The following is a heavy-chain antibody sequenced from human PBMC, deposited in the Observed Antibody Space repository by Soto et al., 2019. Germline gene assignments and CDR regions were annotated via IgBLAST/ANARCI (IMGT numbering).Heavy chain of an antibody. CDR2: MNPNSGNT. CDR3: ARGGYYDFWSGYLTPGLYMDV. CDR1: GYTFTSYD. Sequence: GASVKVSCKASGYTFTSYDINWVRQATGQRLEGVGWMNPNSGNTGYAQKFQGRVTMTRNTSISTAYMELSSLRSEDTAVYYCARGGYYDFWSGYLTPGLYMDVWGKGTTVTVSS. V-gene: IGHV1-8*01. D-gene: IGHD3-3*01. J-gene: IGHJ6*03.